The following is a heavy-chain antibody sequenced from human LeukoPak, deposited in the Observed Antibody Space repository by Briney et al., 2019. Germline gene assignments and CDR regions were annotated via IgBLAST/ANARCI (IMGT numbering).Heavy chain of an antibody. CDR3: ASGGTVRGRDWFDP. D-gene: IGHD3-10*01. J-gene: IGHJ5*02. CDR1: GYTFTSYA. CDR2: INTNTGNP. V-gene: IGHV7-4-1*02. Sequence: GASVKVSCKASGYTFTSYAMYWVRQAPGQGLEWMGWINTNTGNPTYAQGFTGRFVFSLDTSVSTAYLQISSLKAEDTAVYYCASGGTVRGRDWFDPWGQGTLVTVSS.